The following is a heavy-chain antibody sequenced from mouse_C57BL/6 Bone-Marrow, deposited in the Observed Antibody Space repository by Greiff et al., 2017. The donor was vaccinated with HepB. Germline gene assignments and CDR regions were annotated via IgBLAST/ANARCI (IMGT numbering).Heavy chain of an antibody. Sequence: EVMLVESGGGLVKPGGSLKLSCAASGFTFSSYAMSWVRQTPEKRLEWVATISDGGSYTYYPDNVKGRFTISGDNAKNNLYLQMSHLKSEDTAMYYCARDDYYGSSGYFDVWGTGTTVTVSS. V-gene: IGHV5-4*01. CDR1: GFTFSSYA. CDR3: ARDDYYGSSGYFDV. CDR2: ISDGGSYT. D-gene: IGHD1-1*01. J-gene: IGHJ1*03.